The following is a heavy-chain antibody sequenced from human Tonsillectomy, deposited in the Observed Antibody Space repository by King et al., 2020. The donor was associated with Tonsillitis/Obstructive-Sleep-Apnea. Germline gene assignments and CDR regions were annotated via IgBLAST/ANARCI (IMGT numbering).Heavy chain of an antibody. CDR2: ISGSGGST. V-gene: IGHV3-23*04. CDR3: AKSLGYYDSSGSPSCQH. D-gene: IGHD3-22*01. CDR1: GFTFSSYA. Sequence: QLVQSGGGLVQPGGSLRLSCAASGFTFSSYAMSWVRQAPGKGLEWVSAISGSGGSTYYADSVKGRFTISRDNSKNTLYLQMNSLRAGYTAVYYCAKSLGYYDSSGSPSCQHGGQGTLVTVSS. J-gene: IGHJ1*01.